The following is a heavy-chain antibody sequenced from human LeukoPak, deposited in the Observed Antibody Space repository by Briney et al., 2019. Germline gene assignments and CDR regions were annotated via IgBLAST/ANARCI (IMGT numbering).Heavy chain of an antibody. Sequence: RPGGSLRLSCAASGFTFSSYAMSWVRQAPGKGLEWVSAISGSGGSTYYADSVKGRFTISRDNSKNTLYLQMNSLRAEDTAVYYCAKDLSRCWGSGLMCRGKKVGAMVTGGSDGTDYWGQGTLVTVSS. J-gene: IGHJ4*02. V-gene: IGHV3-23*01. D-gene: IGHD1-26*01. CDR1: GFTFSSYA. CDR2: ISGSGGST. CDR3: AKDLSRCWGSGLMCRGKKVGAMVTGGSDGTDY.